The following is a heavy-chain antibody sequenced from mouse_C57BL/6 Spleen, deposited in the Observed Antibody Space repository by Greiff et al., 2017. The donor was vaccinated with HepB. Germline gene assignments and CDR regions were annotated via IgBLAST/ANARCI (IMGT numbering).Heavy chain of an antibody. Sequence: QVQLKQPGAELVMPGASVKLSCKASGYTFTSYWMHWVKQRPGQGLEWIGEIDPSDSYTNYNQKFKGKSTLTVDKSSSTAYMQLSSLTSEDSAVYYCARRHYGSSYVGYFDVWGTGTTVTVSS. D-gene: IGHD1-1*01. CDR1: GYTFTSYW. J-gene: IGHJ1*03. CDR3: ARRHYGSSYVGYFDV. CDR2: IDPSDSYT. V-gene: IGHV1-69*01.